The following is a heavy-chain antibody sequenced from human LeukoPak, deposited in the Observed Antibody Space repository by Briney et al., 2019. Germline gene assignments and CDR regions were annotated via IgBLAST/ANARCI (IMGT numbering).Heavy chain of an antibody. V-gene: IGHV1-2*02. CDR3: ARGIWYGSGSPPFDY. Sequence: ASVKVSCKASGYTFTGYYVHWVRHAPGQGLEWMGWINPNSGATNYAQKFQGRITMARDTSISTAYMELSRLRSDDTAVYYCARGIWYGSGSPPFDYWGQGTLVTVSS. J-gene: IGHJ4*02. D-gene: IGHD3-10*01. CDR1: GYTFTGYY. CDR2: INPNSGAT.